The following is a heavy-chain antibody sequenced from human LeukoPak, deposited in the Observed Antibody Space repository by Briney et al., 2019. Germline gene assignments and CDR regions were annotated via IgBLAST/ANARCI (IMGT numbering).Heavy chain of an antibody. J-gene: IGHJ4*02. Sequence: GESLKISCQGSGYTFTNHWISWVRQMPGKGREWMGKIDPSDSYTNYSPSFQGHVTISADKFISTAYLQWSSLKASDTAMYYCARAPDSDSGYDYFDYWGQGTLVTVSS. V-gene: IGHV5-10-1*01. CDR3: ARAPDSDSGYDYFDY. CDR1: GYTFTNHW. D-gene: IGHD5-12*01. CDR2: IDPSDSYT.